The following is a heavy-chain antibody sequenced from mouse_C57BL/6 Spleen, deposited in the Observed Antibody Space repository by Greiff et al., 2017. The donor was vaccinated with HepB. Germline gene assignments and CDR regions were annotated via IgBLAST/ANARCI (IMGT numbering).Heavy chain of an antibody. CDR2: IDPSDSYT. Sequence: QVQLQQSGAELVMPGASVKLSCKASGYTFTSYWMHWVKQRPGQGLEWIGEIDPSDSYTNYNQKFKGKSTLTVDKSSSTAYMQLSSLTSEDSAVYYCARWLRPDWYFDVWGTGTTVTVSS. D-gene: IGHD2-2*01. CDR1: GYTFTSYW. V-gene: IGHV1-69*01. CDR3: ARWLRPDWYFDV. J-gene: IGHJ1*03.